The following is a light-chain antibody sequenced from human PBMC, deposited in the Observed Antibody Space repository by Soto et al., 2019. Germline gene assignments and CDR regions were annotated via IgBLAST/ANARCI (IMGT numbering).Light chain of an antibody. CDR2: SVS. CDR1: QSLLDSDDGDTY. CDR3: HQDFNLPWT. J-gene: IGKJ1*01. V-gene: IGKV2-40*01. Sequence: DIVMTQTPLSLPVTPGEPASISCRSSQSLLDSDDGDTYLDWVLQKPGQSPQLLIYSVSYRASGVPDRFSGSGSGTDFTLKISRVEAEDVGVYFCHQDFNLPWTFGQGTKVDIK.